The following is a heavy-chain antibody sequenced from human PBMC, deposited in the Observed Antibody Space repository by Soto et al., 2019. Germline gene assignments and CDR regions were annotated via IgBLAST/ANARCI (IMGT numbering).Heavy chain of an antibody. CDR1: GGSISSGDYY. CDR2: IYYSGST. D-gene: IGHD3-10*01. J-gene: IGHJ6*02. V-gene: IGHV4-30-4*01. Sequence: SETLSLTCTVSGGSISSGDYYWSWTRQPPGKGLEWIGYIYYSGSTYYNPSLKSRVTISVDTSKNQFSLKLSSVTAADTAVYYCARDSGYYGSGSYYKSGGMDVWGQGTTVTVSS. CDR3: ARDSGYYGSGSYYKSGGMDV.